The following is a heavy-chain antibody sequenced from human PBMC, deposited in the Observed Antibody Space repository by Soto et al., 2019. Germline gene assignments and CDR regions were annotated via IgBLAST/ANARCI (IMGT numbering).Heavy chain of an antibody. V-gene: IGHV1-2*02. CDR1: GYTFTGYY. D-gene: IGHD6-19*01. Sequence: ASVKVSCRASGYTFTGYYMHWVRQAPGQGLEWMGWTNPNSGGTNYAQKFQGRVTMTRDTSISTAYMELSRLRSDDTAVYYCAVAEGLDDYNGMDVWGQGTTVTVSS. CDR3: AVAEGLDDYNGMDV. J-gene: IGHJ6*02. CDR2: TNPNSGGT.